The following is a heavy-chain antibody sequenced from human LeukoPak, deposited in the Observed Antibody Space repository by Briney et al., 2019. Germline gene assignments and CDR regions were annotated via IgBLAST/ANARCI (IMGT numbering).Heavy chain of an antibody. CDR3: AKGWQPSDY. Sequence: SETLSLTCTVSGYSISSGYYWGWIRQPPGKGLEWIGSIYHSGSTYYNPSLKSRVTISVDTSKNQFSLKLSSVTAADTAVYYCAKGWQPSDYWGQGTLVTVSS. CDR1: GYSISSGYY. CDR2: IYHSGST. D-gene: IGHD2-15*01. J-gene: IGHJ4*02. V-gene: IGHV4-38-2*02.